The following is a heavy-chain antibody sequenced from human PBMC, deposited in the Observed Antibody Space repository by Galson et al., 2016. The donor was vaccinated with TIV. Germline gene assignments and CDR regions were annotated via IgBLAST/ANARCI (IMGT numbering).Heavy chain of an antibody. CDR2: IDSEGDNT. V-gene: IGHV3-74*01. Sequence: SLRLSCAASGFTFSTYWMHWVRQAPGKGLVWVSRIDSEGDNTRYADSVTGRFTISRDNAKNTLYLQMSSLGADGTAVYYCARGALDTDRQYYYYYGLDVWGQGTAVTVSS. D-gene: IGHD1-1*01. J-gene: IGHJ6*02. CDR1: GFTFSTYW. CDR3: ARGALDTDRQYYYYYGLDV.